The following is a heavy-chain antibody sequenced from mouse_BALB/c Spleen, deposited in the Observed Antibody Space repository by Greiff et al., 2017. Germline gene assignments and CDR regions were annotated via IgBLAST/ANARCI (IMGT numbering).Heavy chain of an antibody. D-gene: IGHD2-10*02. V-gene: IGHV5-6-4*01. CDR1: GFTFSSYT. Sequence: DVHLVESGGGLVKPGGSLKLSCAASGFTFSSYTMSWVRQTPEKRLEWVATISSGGSYTYYPDSVKGRFTISRDNAKNTLYLQMSSLKSEDTAMYYCTRGGYGNYFDYWGQGTTLTVSS. CDR3: TRGGYGNYFDY. CDR2: ISSGGSYT. J-gene: IGHJ2*01.